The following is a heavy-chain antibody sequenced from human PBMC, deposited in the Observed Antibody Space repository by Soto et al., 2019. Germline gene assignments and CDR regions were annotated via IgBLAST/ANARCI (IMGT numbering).Heavy chain of an antibody. D-gene: IGHD3-22*01. V-gene: IGHV3-30-3*01. J-gene: IGHJ6*02. Sequence: PGGSLRLSCAASGFTFSSYAMHWVRQAPGKGLEWVAVISYDGSNKYYADSVKGRFTISRDNSKNTLYLQMNSLRAEDTAVYYCAIKWLRPLYYYHYGMDVWGQGTTVTVSS. CDR1: GFTFSSYA. CDR2: ISYDGSNK. CDR3: AIKWLRPLYYYHYGMDV.